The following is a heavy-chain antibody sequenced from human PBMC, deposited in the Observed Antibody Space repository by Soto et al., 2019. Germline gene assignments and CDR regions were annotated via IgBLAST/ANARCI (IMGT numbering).Heavy chain of an antibody. J-gene: IGHJ4*02. CDR3: ARLRYYYDSSGYYYYFDY. Sequence: SETLSLTCTVSGGSISNYYWSWIRQPQGKGLEWIGYIYYSGSTNYNPSLKSRVTISVDTSKNQFSLKLSSVTAADTAVYYCARLRYYYDSSGYYYYFDYWGQGTLVTVSS. D-gene: IGHD3-22*01. CDR1: GGSISNYY. V-gene: IGHV4-59*01. CDR2: IYYSGST.